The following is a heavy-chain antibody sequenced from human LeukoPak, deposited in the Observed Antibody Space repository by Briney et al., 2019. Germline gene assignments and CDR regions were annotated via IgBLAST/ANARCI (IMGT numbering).Heavy chain of an antibody. V-gene: IGHV3-15*01. CDR2: IKSKTDGGTT. J-gene: IGHJ5*02. D-gene: IGHD3-22*01. Sequence: NTGGSLRLSCAASGFTFSNAWMTWVRQAPGKGLEWVGRIKSKTDGGTTDYAAPVKARFTISRDDSKNTLYLQMNSLKTEDTAVYYCTTDSPLIYYDSGGSHLSLNPWGQGTLVTVSS. CDR1: GFTFSNAW. CDR3: TTDSPLIYYDSGGSHLSLNP.